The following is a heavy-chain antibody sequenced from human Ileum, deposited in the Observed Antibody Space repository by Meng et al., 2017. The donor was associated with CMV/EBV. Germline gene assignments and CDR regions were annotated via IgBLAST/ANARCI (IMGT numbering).Heavy chain of an antibody. J-gene: IGHJ3*02. D-gene: IGHD6-6*01. V-gene: IGHV4-59*01. CDR1: GGSMGSYY. CDR3: ARARKTLIAARVTAFDI. Sequence: GSLRLSCTVSGGSMGSYYWSWIRQPPGRGLEYIGYIYYSGSTNYNPSLKSRVTISVDTSKNQFSLKLSSVTAADTAVYYCARARKTLIAARVTAFDIWGQGTMVTVSS. CDR2: IYYSGST.